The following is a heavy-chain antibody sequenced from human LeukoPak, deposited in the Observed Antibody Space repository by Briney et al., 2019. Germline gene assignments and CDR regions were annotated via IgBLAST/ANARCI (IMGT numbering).Heavy chain of an antibody. J-gene: IGHJ5*02. Sequence: GGSLRLSCAASGFTFSGYWMHWARQSPGKGQVWVSCINGDGSDTRYADSVKGRFTISRDNAKNTLYLQMNSLRVEDTAVYYCARDPRNKGFDPWGQGTLVTVSS. V-gene: IGHV3-74*01. CDR1: GFTFSGYW. CDR2: INGDGSDT. D-gene: IGHD1/OR15-1a*01. CDR3: ARDPRNKGFDP.